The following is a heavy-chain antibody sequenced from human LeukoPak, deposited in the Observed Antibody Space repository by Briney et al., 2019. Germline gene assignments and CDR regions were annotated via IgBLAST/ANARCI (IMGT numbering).Heavy chain of an antibody. V-gene: IGHV4-31*03. J-gene: IGHJ5*01. CDR3: ASGYGSGWLDS. CDR1: GDSISRGYY. Sequence: SETLSLTCTVSGDSISRGYYWVWIRQPPGKGLEWIGYIHSSGNTNYNPSLQNRLIISRDTTEDPLSLTLTSVTAADTAVYFCASGYGSGWLDSWGQGTQVTVSS. CDR2: IHSSGNT. D-gene: IGHD3-22*01.